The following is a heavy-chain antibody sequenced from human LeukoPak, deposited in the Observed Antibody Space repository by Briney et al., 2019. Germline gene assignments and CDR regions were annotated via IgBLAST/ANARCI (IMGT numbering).Heavy chain of an antibody. CDR3: ARAVYSSSALDY. D-gene: IGHD6-13*01. J-gene: IGHJ4*02. CDR2: IYYSGST. Sequence: SETLSLTCTVSGGSISSYYWSWIRQPPGKGLEWIGYIYYSGSTNYNPSLKSRVTISVDTSKNQFSLKLSSVTAADTAVYYYARAVYSSSALDYWGQGTLVTVSS. V-gene: IGHV4-59*01. CDR1: GGSISSYY.